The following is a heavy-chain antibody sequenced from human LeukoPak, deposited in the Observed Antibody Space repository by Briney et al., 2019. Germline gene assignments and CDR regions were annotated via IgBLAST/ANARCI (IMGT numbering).Heavy chain of an antibody. D-gene: IGHD3-9*01. CDR1: GFTFSSYS. CDR3: ARDLVGDAFDI. J-gene: IGHJ3*02. CDR2: ISSSSYI. Sequence: GGSLRLSCAASGFTFSSYSMNWVRQAPGKGLEWVSSISSSSYIYYADSAKGRFTISRDNAKNSLYLQMNSLRAEDTAVYYCARDLVGDAFDIWGQGTMVTVSS. V-gene: IGHV3-21*01.